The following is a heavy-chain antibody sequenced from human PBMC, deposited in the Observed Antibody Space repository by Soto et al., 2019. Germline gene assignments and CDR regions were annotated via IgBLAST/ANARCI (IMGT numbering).Heavy chain of an antibody. CDR1: GGSISSYY. Sequence: QVQLQESGPGLVKPSETLSLTCTVSGGSISSYYWSWIRQPPGKGPEWIGYIYYSGSTNYNPSLKSRVTIAVDTSKNQFSLKLSSVTAADTAVYYCARARPLAGAGPGFDYWGQGTLVTVSS. V-gene: IGHV4-59*01. CDR2: IYYSGST. CDR3: ARARPLAGAGPGFDY. J-gene: IGHJ4*02. D-gene: IGHD6-19*01.